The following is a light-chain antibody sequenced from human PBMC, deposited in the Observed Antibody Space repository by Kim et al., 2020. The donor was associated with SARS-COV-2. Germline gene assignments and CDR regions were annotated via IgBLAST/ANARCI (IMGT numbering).Light chain of an antibody. CDR1: SGHTSYA. J-gene: IGLJ3*02. V-gene: IGLV4-69*01. CDR3: QTWGTGIWV. Sequence: SVKLTCTLGSGHTSYAIAGHQQQPEKGPRYLMKLNSDGSHSKGDGIPDRFSGSSSGAERYLTISSLQSEDEADYYCQTWGTGIWVFGGGTKLTVL. CDR2: LNSDGSH.